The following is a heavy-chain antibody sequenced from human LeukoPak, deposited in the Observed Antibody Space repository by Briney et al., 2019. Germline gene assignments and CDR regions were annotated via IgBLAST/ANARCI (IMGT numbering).Heavy chain of an antibody. J-gene: IGHJ5*02. CDR3: ARSGWNYGGTFPENWFDP. CDR1: GGSISTCY. D-gene: IGHD1-7*01. Sequence: SETLSLTCTVSGGSISTCYWSWIRQPPGKGLEWIGYIYTSGSPNYNPSLKSRVTISVDTSKNQFSLKLTSVTAADTAVYYCARSGWNYGGTFPENWFDPWGQGTLVTVSS. V-gene: IGHV4-4*09. CDR2: IYTSGSP.